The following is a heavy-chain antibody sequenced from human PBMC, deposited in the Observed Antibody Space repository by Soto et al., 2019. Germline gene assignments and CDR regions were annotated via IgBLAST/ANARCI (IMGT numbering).Heavy chain of an antibody. CDR3: AKVTLRIDYFSY. J-gene: IGHJ4*02. CDR2: ISGSGNT. CDR1: GFTFSNYA. Sequence: EVQLLESGGGLVQPGGSLRLSCAASGFTFSNYAMNWVRQAPEKGLEWVSAISGSGNTYYADSVKCRFTISRDNSKNALYLQMHSLRAEDTSVYYCAKVTLRIDYFSYWGPGPLVNVSS. V-gene: IGHV3-23*01.